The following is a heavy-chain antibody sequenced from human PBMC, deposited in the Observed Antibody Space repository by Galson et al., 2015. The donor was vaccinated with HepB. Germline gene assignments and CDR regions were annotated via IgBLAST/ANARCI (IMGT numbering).Heavy chain of an antibody. D-gene: IGHD3-22*01. V-gene: IGHV1-58*01. CDR3: AAARLLTDAFDI. Sequence: SVKVSCKASGFTFTSSAVQWVRQARGQRLEWIGWIVVGSGNTNYAQKFQERVTITRDMSTSTAYMELSSLRSEDTAVYYCAAARLLTDAFDIWGQGTMVTVSS. CDR1: GFTFTSSA. CDR2: IVVGSGNT. J-gene: IGHJ3*02.